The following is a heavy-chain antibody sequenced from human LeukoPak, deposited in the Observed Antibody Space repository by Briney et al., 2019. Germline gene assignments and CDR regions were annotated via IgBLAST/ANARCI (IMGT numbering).Heavy chain of an antibody. CDR3: ARVPMWVDPISFDY. CDR1: GYTFTGYY. D-gene: IGHD1-26*01. CDR2: INPNSGGT. Sequence: ASVKVSCKASGYTFTGYYMHGVRQAPGQGLEWMRWINPNSGGTNYAQKFQGRVTMTRDTSISTAYMELSRLRSDDTAVYYCARVPMWVDPISFDYWGQGTLVTVSS. J-gene: IGHJ4*02. V-gene: IGHV1-2*02.